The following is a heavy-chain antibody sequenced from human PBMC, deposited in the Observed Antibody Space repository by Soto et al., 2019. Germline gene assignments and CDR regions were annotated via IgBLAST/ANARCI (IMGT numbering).Heavy chain of an antibody. CDR2: INPSGTYS. D-gene: IGHD3-10*01. V-gene: IGHV1-46*01. J-gene: IGHJ5*02. Sequence: GASVKVSCKASGDTSTTYNMHWVRQAPGQGLEWMGMINPSGTYSTYAQNFQGRVTVTRDTSTSTVYMELSSLRSEDTAVYYCARERYYGSGNYGRWFDPWGQGTLVTVSS. CDR1: GDTSTTYN. CDR3: ARERYYGSGNYGRWFDP.